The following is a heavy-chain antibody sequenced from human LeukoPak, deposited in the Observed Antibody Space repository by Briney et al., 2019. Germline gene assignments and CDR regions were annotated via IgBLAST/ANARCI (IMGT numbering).Heavy chain of an antibody. CDR1: GFTFSSYW. J-gene: IGHJ4*02. CDR2: IKTKTDGGTT. V-gene: IGHV3-15*01. Sequence: PGGSLRLSCAASGFTFSSYWMSWVRQAPGKGLEWVARIKTKTDGGTTDYAAPVKGRFTISRDDSKDTLYLQMNTLRTEDTAVYCCATARVGYWGQGTLVTVSS. D-gene: IGHD2-2*01. CDR3: ATARVGY.